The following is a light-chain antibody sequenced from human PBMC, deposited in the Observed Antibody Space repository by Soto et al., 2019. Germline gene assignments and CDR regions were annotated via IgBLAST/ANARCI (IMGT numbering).Light chain of an antibody. Sequence: QAVVTQPASVSGSPGQSITVSCTGTSSDVGGYSLVSWYHQNPGNAPKLVIYEGTKRPSGVSHRLSGSKSGNTASLTISGLQAEDEGDYYCCSYAGSYTLYVFGTGTKLTVL. J-gene: IGLJ1*01. CDR2: EGT. CDR1: SSDVGGYSL. V-gene: IGLV2-23*01. CDR3: CSYAGSYTLYV.